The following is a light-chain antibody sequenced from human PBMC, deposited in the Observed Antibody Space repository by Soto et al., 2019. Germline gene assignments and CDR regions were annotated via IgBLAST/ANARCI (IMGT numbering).Light chain of an antibody. CDR2: EVS. Sequence: QSALTQPASVSGSPGQSITISCTGTDSDIGGHNYVSWYQQHPGKAPKVMIHEVSNRPSGVSNRFSGSKSGNTASLTISGRQAEDEADYYCSSYTTSTTWVFGGGTKVTVL. CDR3: SSYTTSTTWV. J-gene: IGLJ3*02. V-gene: IGLV2-14*01. CDR1: DSDIGGHNY.